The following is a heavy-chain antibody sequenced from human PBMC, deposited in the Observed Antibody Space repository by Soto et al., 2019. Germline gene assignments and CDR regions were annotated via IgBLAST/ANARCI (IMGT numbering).Heavy chain of an antibody. D-gene: IGHD3-10*01. V-gene: IGHV6-1*01. CDR1: GESVSTNSAT. J-gene: IGHJ6*02. CDR2: TYYRSKWYN. Sequence: SQTLSLTCAISGESVSTNSATWDWIRQSPSRGLEWLGRTYYRSKWYNDYAVSVKSRITINPDTSKNQFSLQLNSVTPEDTAVYYCARGGTFFYPYYAYGMDVWGQGTTVTVSS. CDR3: ARGGTFFYPYYAYGMDV.